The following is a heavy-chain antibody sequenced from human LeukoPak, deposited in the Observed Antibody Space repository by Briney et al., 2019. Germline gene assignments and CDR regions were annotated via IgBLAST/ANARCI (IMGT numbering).Heavy chain of an antibody. Sequence: GGSLRLSCAASGFTFSSYSMNWVRQAPGKGLEWVSSISSSSSSYIYYADSVKGRFTISRDNAKNSLYLQMNSLRAEDTAVYYCAKDTWVGGSHGGYFDYWGQGTLVTVSS. CDR2: ISSSSSSYI. CDR1: GFTFSSYS. CDR3: AKDTWVGGSHGGYFDY. J-gene: IGHJ4*02. D-gene: IGHD1-26*01. V-gene: IGHV3-21*01.